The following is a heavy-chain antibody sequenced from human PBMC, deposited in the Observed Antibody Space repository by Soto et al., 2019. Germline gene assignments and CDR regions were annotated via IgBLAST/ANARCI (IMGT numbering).Heavy chain of an antibody. Sequence: PGGCLRLSCAVAGITVSSYYISWVRQAAVKGLEWVSVIYAGTITYYADSVKGRFTIYRDHSKNTLNLEMNSLRVEDTAVYYCARIPYDNSGTIFDYRGQGTLVTVSS. J-gene: IGHJ4*02. CDR3: ARIPYDNSGTIFDY. CDR2: IYAGTIT. D-gene: IGHD3-22*01. CDR1: GITVSSYY. V-gene: IGHV3-53*01.